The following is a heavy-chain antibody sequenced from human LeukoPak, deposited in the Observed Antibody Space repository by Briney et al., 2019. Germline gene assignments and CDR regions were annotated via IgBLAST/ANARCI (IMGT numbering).Heavy chain of an antibody. CDR3: ARDRGGSDP. D-gene: IGHD3-10*01. Sequence: PSETLSLTCTVSGYSISSGYYWGWIRQPPGKGLEWIGSIYHSGSTYYNPSLKSRVTISVDTSKNQFSLKLSSVTAADTAVYYCARDRGGSDPWGQGTLVTVSS. CDR2: IYHSGST. CDR1: GYSISSGYY. V-gene: IGHV4-38-2*02. J-gene: IGHJ5*02.